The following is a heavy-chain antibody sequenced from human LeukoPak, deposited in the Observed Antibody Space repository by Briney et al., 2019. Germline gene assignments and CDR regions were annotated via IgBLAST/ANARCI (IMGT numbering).Heavy chain of an antibody. CDR2: IVPVIGVA. J-gene: IGHJ4*01. D-gene: IGHD3-22*01. CDR1: GDTLITHY. CDR3: ARHSSRGHYYDFDF. Sequence: SVKVSCKAPGDTLITHYISWVRQAPGQGLEWLGRIVPVIGVATYAQSLQGRVIITADRSTNTAYLELSSLRFEDSAVYFCARHSSRGHYYDFDFWGHGSLVTVSS. V-gene: IGHV1-69*02.